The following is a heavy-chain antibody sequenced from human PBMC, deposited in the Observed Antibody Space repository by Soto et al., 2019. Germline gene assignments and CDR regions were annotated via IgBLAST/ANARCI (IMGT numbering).Heavy chain of an antibody. Sequence: QVQLQQWGAGLLKPSETLSLTCAVSNGSFSGYYWSWIRQPPGKGLEWVGEIIHGGSTNYNPSLKSRLTISLDTSKNQFSLKLNSVTAADSAVYYCARGPIVATTLEYYYYSMDVWGKGTTVTVSS. CDR2: IIHGGST. V-gene: IGHV4-34*01. D-gene: IGHD5-12*01. CDR1: NGSFSGYY. CDR3: ARGPIVATTLEYYYYSMDV. J-gene: IGHJ6*03.